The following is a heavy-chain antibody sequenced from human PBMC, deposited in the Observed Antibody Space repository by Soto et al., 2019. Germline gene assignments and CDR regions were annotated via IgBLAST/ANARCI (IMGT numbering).Heavy chain of an antibody. D-gene: IGHD3-22*01. V-gene: IGHV4-30-2*01. J-gene: IGHJ5*02. Sequence: QLQLQESGSGLVKPSQTLSLTCAVSGGSISSGDYSWSWLRQPPGKGLEWIGYMYYSGSSYYNPSLTSRFTISVDRSKNQFSLNLISVTAADTAVYFCARGGTCYYDSNGFLTNWFDPWGQGTLVTVSS. CDR2: MYYSGSS. CDR1: GGSISSGDYS. CDR3: ARGGTCYYDSNGFLTNWFDP.